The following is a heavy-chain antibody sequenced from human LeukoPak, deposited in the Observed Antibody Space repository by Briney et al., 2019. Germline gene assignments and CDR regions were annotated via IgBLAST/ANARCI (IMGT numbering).Heavy chain of an antibody. D-gene: IGHD3-22*01. CDR1: GFTFSDYY. Sequence: GGSLRLSCAASGFTFSDYYMSWIRQAPGKGLEWVSYISSSSSYTNYADSVKGRFTISRDNAKNSLYLQMNSLRADDTAVYYCASDDSSLAGAFDIWGQGTMVTVSS. CDR2: ISSSSSYT. V-gene: IGHV3-11*05. J-gene: IGHJ3*02. CDR3: ASDDSSLAGAFDI.